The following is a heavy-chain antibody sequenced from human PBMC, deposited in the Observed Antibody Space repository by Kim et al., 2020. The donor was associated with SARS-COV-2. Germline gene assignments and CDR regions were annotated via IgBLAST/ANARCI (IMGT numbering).Heavy chain of an antibody. V-gene: IGHV2-5*02. J-gene: IGHJ4*02. CDR2: IYWDDDK. Sequence: SGPTLVNPTQTLTLTCTFSGFSLSTSGVGVGWIRQPPGKALEWLALIYWDDDKRYSPSLKSRLTITKDTSKNQVVLTMTNMDPVDTATYYCAHRQVGDGYNYQPLGEYFDYWGQGTLVTVSS. CDR1: GFSLSTSGVG. D-gene: IGHD5-12*01. CDR3: AHRQVGDGYNYQPLGEYFDY.